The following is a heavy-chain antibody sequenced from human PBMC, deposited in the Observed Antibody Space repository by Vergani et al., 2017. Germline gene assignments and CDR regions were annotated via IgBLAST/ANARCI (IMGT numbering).Heavy chain of an antibody. CDR2: INSDGIST. J-gene: IGHJ6*03. CDR1: GFTFSSYW. D-gene: IGHD6-13*01. V-gene: IGHV3-74*01. CDR3: AREGQQLXFTTDYYYYYYMDV. Sequence: EVQLLESGGGLVQPGGSLRLSCAASGFTFSSYWIHWVRKAPGKGLMWVSRINSDGISTSYADSVKGRFTISSDKAKNTLYLQMNSLRAEDTAVYYCAREGQQLXFTTDYYYYYYMDVWGKGTTVTVSS.